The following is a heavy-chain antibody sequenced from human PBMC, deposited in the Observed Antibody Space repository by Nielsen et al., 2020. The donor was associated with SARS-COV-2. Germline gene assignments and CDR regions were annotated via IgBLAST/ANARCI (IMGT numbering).Heavy chain of an antibody. CDR3: ARSSRIADFDY. Sequence: GGSLRLSCKDSGYSFTSYWIGWVRQMPGKGLEWMGIIYPGDSDTRYSPSFQGQVTISADKSISTAYLQWSSLKASDTAMYYCARSSRIADFDYWGQGTLVTVSS. CDR1: GYSFTSYW. D-gene: IGHD6-13*01. J-gene: IGHJ4*02. CDR2: IYPGDSDT. V-gene: IGHV5-51*01.